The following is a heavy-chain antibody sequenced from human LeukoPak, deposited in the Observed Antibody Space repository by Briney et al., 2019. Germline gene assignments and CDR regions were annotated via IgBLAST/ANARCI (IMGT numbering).Heavy chain of an antibody. J-gene: IGHJ3*02. V-gene: IGHV4-61*02. CDR2: IYTSGST. Sequence: SETLSLTCTVSGGSISSGSYYWSWIQQPAGKGLEWIGRIYTSGSTNYNPSLKSRVTISVATSKNQFSLKLSSVTAAATAVYYCARKVPRPGAFDIWGQGTMVTVSS. D-gene: IGHD2-2*01. CDR3: ARKVPRPGAFDI. CDR1: GGSISSGSYY.